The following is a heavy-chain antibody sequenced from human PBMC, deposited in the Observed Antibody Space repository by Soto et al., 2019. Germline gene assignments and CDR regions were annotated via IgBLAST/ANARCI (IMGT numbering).Heavy chain of an antibody. J-gene: IGHJ4*02. D-gene: IGHD3-10*01. Sequence: EVQLLESGGGLVQPGGSLRLSCAASGFTFSTYDMSWVRQAPGQGLEWVSGISGSGGKTEYADSVKGRFTISRANSKNTLYLAINRLRDADTAVYYCAKRNLYGSGTHDYWGQGTLGNVSS. CDR1: GFTFSTYD. CDR2: ISGSGGKT. CDR3: AKRNLYGSGTHDY. V-gene: IGHV3-23*01.